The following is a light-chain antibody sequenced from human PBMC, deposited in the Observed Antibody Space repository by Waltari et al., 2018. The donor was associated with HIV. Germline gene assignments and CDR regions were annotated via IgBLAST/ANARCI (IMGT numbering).Light chain of an antibody. J-gene: IGKJ5*01. Sequence: TQSPSALSASVGDTVTLTCRASQKLSRYLNWYQKKVGEAPKLLVYGASSLQSGVPARFRGSGSGSEYFLSISSLKSDDFATYFCQQSYGAPFTFG. CDR3: QQSYGAPFT. CDR1: QKLSRY. CDR2: GAS. V-gene: IGKV1-39*01.